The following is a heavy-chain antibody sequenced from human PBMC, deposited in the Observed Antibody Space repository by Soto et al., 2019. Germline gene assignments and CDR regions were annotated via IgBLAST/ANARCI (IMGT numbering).Heavy chain of an antibody. CDR2: IIPLFGTA. V-gene: IGHV1-69*01. CDR3: ATRYNDFDTSGYYSETDGFDI. CDR1: GGTFRSYA. Sequence: QVQLVQSGAEVRKPGSSVKVSCKASGGTFRSYAISWVRQARGHGLEWMGGIIPLFGTANYAQTFQGRVTITADESTSTAYMELSRLRSEDTAVYYCATRYNDFDTSGYYSETDGFDIWGQGTMVNVSS. D-gene: IGHD3-22*01. J-gene: IGHJ3*02.